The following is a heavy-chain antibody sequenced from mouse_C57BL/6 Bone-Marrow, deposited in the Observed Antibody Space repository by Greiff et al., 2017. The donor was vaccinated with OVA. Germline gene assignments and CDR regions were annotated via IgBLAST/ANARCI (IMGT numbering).Heavy chain of an antibody. CDR2: IDPNSGGT. CDR3: AMVTTVVATEGFDV. Sequence: VQLKQPGAELVKPGASVKMSCKASGYAFTSYWMHWVKQRPGRGLEWIGRIDPNSGGTKYNEKFKSKATLTVDKPSSTAYMQLSSLTSEDSAVYYCAMVTTVVATEGFDVWGTGTTGTVSS. J-gene: IGHJ1*03. D-gene: IGHD1-1*01. CDR1: GYAFTSYW. V-gene: IGHV1-72*01.